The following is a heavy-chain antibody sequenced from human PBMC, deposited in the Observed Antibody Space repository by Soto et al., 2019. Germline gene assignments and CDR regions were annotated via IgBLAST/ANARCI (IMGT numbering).Heavy chain of an antibody. CDR1: GFTFSNYS. CDR2: ISSTSIYI. Sequence: GGSLRLSCAASGFTFSNYSMTWVRQAPGKGLEWVSSISSTSIYIFYADSVKGRFTISRDNAKNSLYLQMNSLRAEDTAVYYCARDANLVDSWGQGTLVTVSS. D-gene: IGHD2-15*01. CDR3: ARDANLVDS. V-gene: IGHV3-21*01. J-gene: IGHJ4*02.